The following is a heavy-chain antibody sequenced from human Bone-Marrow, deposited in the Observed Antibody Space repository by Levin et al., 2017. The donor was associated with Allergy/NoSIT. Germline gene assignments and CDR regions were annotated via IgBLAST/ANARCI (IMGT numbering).Heavy chain of an antibody. J-gene: IGHJ4*02. CDR1: GFTFSSYA. Sequence: GEYLKISCAASGFTFSSYAMSWVRQAPGKGLEWVSAISGSGGSTYYADSVKGRFTISRDNSKNTLYLQMNSLRAEDTAVYYCAKDSDYVWGSDRVGYYFDYWGQGTLVTVSS. D-gene: IGHD3-16*02. V-gene: IGHV3-23*01. CDR3: AKDSDYVWGSDRVGYYFDY. CDR2: ISGSGGST.